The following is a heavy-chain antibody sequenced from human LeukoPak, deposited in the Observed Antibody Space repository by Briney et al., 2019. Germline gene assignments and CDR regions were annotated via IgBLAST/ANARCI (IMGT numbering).Heavy chain of an antibody. CDR3: ARFSAPGIVLDY. V-gene: IGHV1-18*01. J-gene: IGHJ4*02. D-gene: IGHD2/OR15-2a*01. CDR1: GYTFTSYG. CDR2: ISAYNGNT. Sequence: ASVNVSCTASGYTFTSYGISWVRQAPGQGLEWMGWISAYNGNTNYAQKLQGRVTMTTDTSTSTAYMELRSLRSDDTAVYYCARFSAPGIVLDYWGQGTLVTVSS.